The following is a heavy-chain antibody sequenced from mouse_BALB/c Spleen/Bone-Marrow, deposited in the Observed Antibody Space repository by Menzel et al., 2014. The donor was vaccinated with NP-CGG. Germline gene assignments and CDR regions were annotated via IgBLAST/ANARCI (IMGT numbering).Heavy chain of an antibody. CDR1: GFTFSNYG. Sequence: VQLQQSGGDLVKPGGSPKLSCAASGFTFSNYGMSWGRQTPDKRLEWVATISSGGSYTYYPDSVKGRFTISRDNAKNTLYLQMCSLKSEDTAMYYCARRDGGPMDYWGQGTSVTVSS. D-gene: IGHD2-3*01. V-gene: IGHV5-6*01. CDR3: ARRDGGPMDY. J-gene: IGHJ4*01. CDR2: ISSGGSYT.